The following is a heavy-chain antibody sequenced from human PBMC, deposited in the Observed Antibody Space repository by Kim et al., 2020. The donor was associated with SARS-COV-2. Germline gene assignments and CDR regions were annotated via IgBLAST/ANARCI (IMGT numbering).Heavy chain of an antibody. Sequence: GGSLRLSCAASGFTFSDYYMSWIRQAPGKGLEWVSYISSSGSTIYYADPVKGRFTISRDNAKNSLYLQMNSLRAGDTAVYYCARASVSSGYRHTYYYYYGMDVWGQGTTVTVSS. J-gene: IGHJ6*02. D-gene: IGHD3-22*01. CDR2: ISSSGSTI. V-gene: IGHV3-11*01. CDR1: GFTFSDYY. CDR3: ARASVSSGYRHTYYYYYGMDV.